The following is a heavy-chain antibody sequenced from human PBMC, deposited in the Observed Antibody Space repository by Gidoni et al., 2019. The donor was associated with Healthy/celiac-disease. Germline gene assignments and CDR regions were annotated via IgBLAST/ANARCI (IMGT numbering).Heavy chain of an antibody. CDR3: ARDTDYSNYFRYYYYGMDV. Sequence: QVQLVQSGAEVKKPGASVKVSCKASGYTFTSYGIGWVRQAPGQGLEWMGWISAYNGNTNYAQKLQGRVTMTTDTSTSTAYMELRSLRSDDTAVYYCARDTDYSNYFRYYYYGMDVWGQGTTVTVSS. J-gene: IGHJ6*02. CDR2: ISAYNGNT. V-gene: IGHV1-18*01. CDR1: GYTFTSYG. D-gene: IGHD4-4*01.